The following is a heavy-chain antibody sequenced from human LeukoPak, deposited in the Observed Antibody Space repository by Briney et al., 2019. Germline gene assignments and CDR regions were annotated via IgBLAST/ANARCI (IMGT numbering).Heavy chain of an antibody. CDR2: IYSGGVYNDGTT. J-gene: IGHJ3*01. D-gene: IGHD5-18*01. CDR1: GFIVGHNY. CDR3: ARRELLGYSYGLGAFNV. V-gene: IGHV3-66*04. Sequence: PGGSLRLSCAASGFIVGHNYMSWFRQAPGKGLEWVSIIYSGGVYNDGTTHYADSVKGRFTISRDSSKNTLYLQMNSLRAEDTAVYYCARRELLGYSYGLGAFNVWGQGTMVTVSS.